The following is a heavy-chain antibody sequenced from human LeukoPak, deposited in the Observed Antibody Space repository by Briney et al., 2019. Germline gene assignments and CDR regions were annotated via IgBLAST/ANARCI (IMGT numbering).Heavy chain of an antibody. CDR1: GGSISSYY. J-gene: IGHJ4*02. CDR2: IYHSGST. V-gene: IGHV4-59*12. Sequence: SETLSLTCTVSGGSISSYYWSWIRQPPGKGLEWIGEIYHSGSTNYNPSLKSRVTISVDKSKNQFSLKLSSVTAADTAVYYCARLYYDFWSGHYILDYWGQGTLVTVSS. CDR3: ARLYYDFWSGHYILDY. D-gene: IGHD3-3*01.